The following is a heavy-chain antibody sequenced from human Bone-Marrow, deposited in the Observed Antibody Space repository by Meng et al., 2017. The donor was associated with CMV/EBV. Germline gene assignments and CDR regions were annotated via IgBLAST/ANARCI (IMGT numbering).Heavy chain of an antibody. CDR1: GFTFSGYA. Sequence: GESLKISCAASGFTFSGYAMAWVRQAPGKGLEWVSAISGSGGNTYYAGSVKGRFTISRDNSKNTLYLQINSLRAEDTAVYYCAKPGDHYYYYYSMDVWGQGTTVTVSS. CDR3: AKPGDHYYYYYSMDV. CDR2: ISGSGGNT. J-gene: IGHJ6*02. D-gene: IGHD7-27*01. V-gene: IGHV3-23*01.